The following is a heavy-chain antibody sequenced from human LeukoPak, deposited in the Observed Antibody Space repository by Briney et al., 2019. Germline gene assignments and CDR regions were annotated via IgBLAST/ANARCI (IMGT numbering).Heavy chain of an antibody. CDR3: ARESGITMLRGAHTP. Sequence: GGSLRLSCAASGFTFDDYGMSWVRQAPGKGLEWVSGINWNGGSTGYADSVKGRFTISRDNAKNSLYLQMNSLRAEDTAVYYCARESGITMLRGAHTPWGQGILVTVSS. CDR2: INWNGGST. CDR1: GFTFDDYG. V-gene: IGHV3-20*04. J-gene: IGHJ5*02. D-gene: IGHD3-10*01.